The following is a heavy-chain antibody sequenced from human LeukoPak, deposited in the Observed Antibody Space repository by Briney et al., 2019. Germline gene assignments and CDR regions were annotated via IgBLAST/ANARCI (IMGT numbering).Heavy chain of an antibody. V-gene: IGHV1-46*01. CDR2: TNPSGGST. Sequence: ASVKVSCKASGYTFTSYYMHWVRQAPGQGLEWMGITNPSGGSTDYAQKFQGRVTMTRDTSTSTVYMELSSLRSEDTPVYYCARGRAAAGTGGWFDPWGQGTLVTVSS. CDR1: GYTFTSYY. CDR3: ARGRAAAGTGGWFDP. D-gene: IGHD6-13*01. J-gene: IGHJ5*02.